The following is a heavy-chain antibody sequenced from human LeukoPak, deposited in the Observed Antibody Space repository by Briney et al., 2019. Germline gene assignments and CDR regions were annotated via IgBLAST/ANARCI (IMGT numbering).Heavy chain of an antibody. CDR1: GDSTIYNY. V-gene: IGHV4-4*07. J-gene: IGHJ6*03. Sequence: PSETLSLTCSVSGDSTIYNYWSWIRQPAGKGLEWIGRIFSDGKINYSPSLESRVTMSVDNAKNQFSQRLSSVTAADTAVYYCARGPGVFGRIWYMDVWGQGTTVSVSS. D-gene: IGHD3-3*01. CDR3: ARGPGVFGRIWYMDV. CDR2: IFSDGKI.